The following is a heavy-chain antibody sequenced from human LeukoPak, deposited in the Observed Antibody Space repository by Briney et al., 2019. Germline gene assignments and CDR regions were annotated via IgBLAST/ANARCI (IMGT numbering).Heavy chain of an antibody. CDR2: FYHSGSN. Sequence: SETLSLTCAVSGYSLSSGYYWGWTPQPPGKGLEWIGSFYHSGSNYYNPSLKSRVTISVDTSKNQFSLKLSSVTAADTAVYYCARELRYFDWSNAFDIWGQGTMVTVSS. CDR1: GYSLSSGYY. CDR3: ARELRYFDWSNAFDI. D-gene: IGHD3-9*01. V-gene: IGHV4-38-2*01. J-gene: IGHJ3*02.